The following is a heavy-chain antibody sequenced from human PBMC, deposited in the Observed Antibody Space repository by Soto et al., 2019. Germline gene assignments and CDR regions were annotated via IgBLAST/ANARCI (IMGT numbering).Heavy chain of an antibody. CDR3: ARDLTDSSSWYYFDY. CDR2: INPNSGGT. J-gene: IGHJ4*02. CDR1: GYTFTGYY. Sequence: ASVKVSCKASGYTFTGYYMHWVRQAPGQGLEWMGWINPNSGGTNYAQKFQGRVTMTRDTSISTAYMELSRLRSDDTAVYYCARDLTDSSSWYYFDYWGQGTLVTVSS. D-gene: IGHD6-13*01. V-gene: IGHV1-2*02.